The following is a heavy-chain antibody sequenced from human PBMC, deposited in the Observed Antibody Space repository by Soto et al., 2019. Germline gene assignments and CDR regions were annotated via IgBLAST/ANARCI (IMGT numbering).Heavy chain of an antibody. Sequence: PSETLSLTCPVSGVTISSSTYYWGWHRQPPGKGLEWIGSMYYSGSTYYNPSLKSRVTISVDTSNNQFSLKLSSVTAADTAVYYCARRVTWAFDVWGRGTMVTVSS. J-gene: IGHJ3*01. CDR1: GVTISSSTYY. V-gene: IGHV4-39*01. CDR3: ARRVTWAFDV. CDR2: MYYSGST.